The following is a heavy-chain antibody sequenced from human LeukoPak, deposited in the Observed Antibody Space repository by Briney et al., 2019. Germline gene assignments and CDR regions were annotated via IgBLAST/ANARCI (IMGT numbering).Heavy chain of an antibody. D-gene: IGHD3-16*01. V-gene: IGHV4-59*12. CDR1: GLTFSSYA. CDR3: AREWGGIVDY. CDR2: IYYSGST. Sequence: GSLRLSCAASGLTFSSYAMSWIRQPPGKGLEWIGYIYYSGSTNYNPSLKSRVTISVDTSKNQFSLKLSSVTAADTAVYYCAREWGGIVDYWGQGTLVTVSS. J-gene: IGHJ4*02.